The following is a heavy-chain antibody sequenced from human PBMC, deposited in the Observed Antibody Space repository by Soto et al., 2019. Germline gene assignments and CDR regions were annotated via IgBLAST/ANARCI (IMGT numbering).Heavy chain of an antibody. V-gene: IGHV1-18*01. J-gene: IGHJ6*02. D-gene: IGHD4-17*01. CDR3: ERDRISYGDYGLRYYYGMDV. CDR2: ISAYNGNT. CDR1: GYTFTSYG. Sequence: ASVKVSCKASGYTFTSYGISWVRQAPGQGLEWMGWISAYNGNTNYAQKLQGRVTMTTDTSTSTAYMELRSLRSDDTAVYYCERDRISYGDYGLRYYYGMDVWGQGTTVTVSS.